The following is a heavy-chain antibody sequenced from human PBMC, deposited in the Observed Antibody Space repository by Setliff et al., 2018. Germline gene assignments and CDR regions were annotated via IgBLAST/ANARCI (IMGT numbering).Heavy chain of an antibody. CDR3: ARSRGYKHDRSGYYYETPWFDP. CDR2: INYRGST. Sequence: SETLSLTCSVSGGSISSSNYYWGWIRQSPGKGLDWIGSINYRGSTYDNPSLKSRVTISVDTSKNQFSLKLSSVTAADTAVYYCARSRGYKHDRSGYYYETPWFDPWGQGTLVTVSS. CDR1: GGSISSSNYY. D-gene: IGHD3-22*01. V-gene: IGHV4-39*07. J-gene: IGHJ5*02.